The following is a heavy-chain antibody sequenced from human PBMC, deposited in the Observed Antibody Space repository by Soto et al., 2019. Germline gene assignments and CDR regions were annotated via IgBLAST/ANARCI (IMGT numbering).Heavy chain of an antibody. Sequence: GSLRLSCAASGFTFSIYSMNWVRQAPGKGLEWVASTSDSSHYIYYADSVQGRFTVSRDNAKRTLYLQMDSLRAEDTAVYYCARVRSGGSGYFDYWGQGTLVTVSS. CDR3: ARVRSGGSGYFDY. D-gene: IGHD2-15*01. J-gene: IGHJ4*02. V-gene: IGHV3-21*01. CDR1: GFTFSIYS. CDR2: TSDSSHYI.